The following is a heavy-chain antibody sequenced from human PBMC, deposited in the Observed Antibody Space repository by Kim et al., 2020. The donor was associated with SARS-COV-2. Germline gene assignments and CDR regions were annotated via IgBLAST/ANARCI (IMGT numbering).Heavy chain of an antibody. CDR1: GFTFSSYG. CDR2: ISYDGSNK. Sequence: GGSLRLSCAASGFTFSSYGMHWVRQAPGKGLEWVAVISYDGSNKYYADSVKGRFTISRDNSKNTLYLQMNSLRAEDTAVYYCAKDRGPLPGGYWGQGTLVTVSS. CDR3: AKDRGPLPGGY. J-gene: IGHJ4*02. V-gene: IGHV3-30*18. D-gene: IGHD3-10*01.